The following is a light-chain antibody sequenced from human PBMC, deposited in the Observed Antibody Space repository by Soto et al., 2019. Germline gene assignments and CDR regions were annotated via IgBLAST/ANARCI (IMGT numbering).Light chain of an antibody. Sequence: EIVMTQSPATLSVSPGERATLSCRASQSVSSNLAWYQQKPGQAPRLLIYGASTRATGIPARFSGSGSGTEFTLTISSLQSEDFEVYYCQQYGNPPPYSFGQGTKLEIK. V-gene: IGKV3-15*01. J-gene: IGKJ2*03. CDR1: QSVSSN. CDR3: QQYGNPPPYS. CDR2: GAS.